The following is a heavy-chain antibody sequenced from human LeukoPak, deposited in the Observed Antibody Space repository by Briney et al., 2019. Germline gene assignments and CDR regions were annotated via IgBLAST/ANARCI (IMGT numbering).Heavy chain of an antibody. Sequence: SETLSLTCTVSGGSIISSSYYWGWIRQPPGKGLEWIGSIYYSGSTYYNPSLKSRVTISVDTSKNQFSLKLSSVTAADTAVYYCARVLTVTTRGVDYWGQGTLVTVSS. CDR2: IYYSGST. V-gene: IGHV4-39*07. CDR1: GGSIISSSYY. D-gene: IGHD4-17*01. J-gene: IGHJ4*02. CDR3: ARVLTVTTRGVDY.